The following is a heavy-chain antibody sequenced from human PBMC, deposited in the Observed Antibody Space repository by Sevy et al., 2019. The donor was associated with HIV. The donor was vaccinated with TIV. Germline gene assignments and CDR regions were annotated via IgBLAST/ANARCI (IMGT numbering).Heavy chain of an antibody. CDR3: TRDSTYDFWSGYYRHFDY. CDR2: RRSKAYGGTT. J-gene: IGHJ4*02. CDR1: GFTFGDYA. V-gene: IGHV3-49*03. D-gene: IGHD3-3*01. Sequence: GGSLRLSCTASGFTFGDYAMSWFRLAPGKGLEWVGSRRSKAYGGTTEYAASVKGRFTISRDDSKSIAYLQMNSLKTEDTAVYYCTRDSTYDFWSGYYRHFDYWGQGTLVTVSS.